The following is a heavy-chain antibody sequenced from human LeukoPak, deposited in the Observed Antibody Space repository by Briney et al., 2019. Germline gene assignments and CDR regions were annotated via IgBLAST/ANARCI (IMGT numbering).Heavy chain of an antibody. CDR1: GFIFSRYA. D-gene: IGHD3-3*01. V-gene: IGHV3-23*01. CDR2: ISGSGGDT. CDR3: AKCGGLLRFSNPMDV. Sequence: PGGSLRLSCEASGFIFSRYAMNWVRQAPGKGLEWVSTISGSGGDTYYADSVKGRFTISRDNSKNTLYLQMNSLRAEDTAVYYCAKCGGLLRFSNPMDVWGKGTTVTVSS. J-gene: IGHJ6*03.